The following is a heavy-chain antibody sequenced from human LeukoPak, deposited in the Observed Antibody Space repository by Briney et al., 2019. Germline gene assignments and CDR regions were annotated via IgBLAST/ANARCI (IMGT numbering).Heavy chain of an antibody. D-gene: IGHD2-15*01. Sequence: PSETLSLTCTVSGGSISSDYWIWIRQPAGKGLEWIGRIYSSGSTNYNPSLESRVTMSIDTSKNQSSLKLRSVTAADTAVYYCARDPGGCSGGSCYYYFDHWGQGTLVTVSS. CDR3: ARDPGGCSGGSCYYYFDH. V-gene: IGHV4-4*07. J-gene: IGHJ4*02. CDR1: GGSISSDY. CDR2: IYSSGST.